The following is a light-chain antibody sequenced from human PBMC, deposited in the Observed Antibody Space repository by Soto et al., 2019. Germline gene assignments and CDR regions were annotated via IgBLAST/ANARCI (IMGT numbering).Light chain of an antibody. CDR1: SGYSSYA. V-gene: IGLV4-69*01. CDR2: VNSDGSH. J-gene: IGLJ2*01. Sequence: QTVVTQSPSASASLGASVKLTCTLSSGYSSYAIAWHQQQPEKGPRYLMKVNSDGSHNKGDGIPDRFSGSSSGAERYLTISSLQSEDEADDYCQTWGTGSVVFGGGTKLTVL. CDR3: QTWGTGSVV.